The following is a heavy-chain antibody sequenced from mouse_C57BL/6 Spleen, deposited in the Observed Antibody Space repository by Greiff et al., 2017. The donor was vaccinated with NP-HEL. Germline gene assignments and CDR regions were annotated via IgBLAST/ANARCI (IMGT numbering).Heavy chain of an antibody. Sequence: EVKLQESGPGLVKPSQSLSLTCSVTGYSITSGYYWNWIRQYPGNILEWMGYISYDGSNNYNPSLKNRISITRDTSNNQFFLKLNSVTTEDTATEYCEKVTGLDYWGQGTTRTVSS. CDR2: ISYDGSN. J-gene: IGHJ2*01. D-gene: IGHD4-1*01. CDR1: GYSITSGYY. CDR3: EKVTGLDY. V-gene: IGHV3-6*01.